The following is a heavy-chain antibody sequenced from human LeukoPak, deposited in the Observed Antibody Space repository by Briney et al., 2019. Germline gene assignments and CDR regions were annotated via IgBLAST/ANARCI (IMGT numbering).Heavy chain of an antibody. J-gene: IGHJ3*02. Sequence: QTGGSLSLSCAPSRFTVCTNYMSCVPEAPGGGVEWVLVIYSGGNTYYADTVKGRFTISRDSSKNTLYLQMSSLRAEDTAVYYCARESRGHTTGYNDAFDIWGQGTTVTVSS. CDR3: ARESRGHTTGYNDAFDI. CDR1: RFTVCTNY. CDR2: IYSGGNT. D-gene: IGHD1-1*01. V-gene: IGHV3-53*01.